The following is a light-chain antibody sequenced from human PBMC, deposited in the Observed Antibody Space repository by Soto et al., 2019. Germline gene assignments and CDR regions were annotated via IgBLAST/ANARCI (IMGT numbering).Light chain of an antibody. CDR3: ETWDSNTWV. Sequence: QTVVTQSSSASASLGSSVKLTCTLSSGHSSYIIAWHQQQPGKAPRYLMKLEGSGSYNKGSGVPDRFSGSSSGAERYLTISNLQSEDEADYYCETWDSNTWVFGGGTKVTVL. CDR1: SGHSSYI. J-gene: IGLJ3*02. CDR2: LEGSGSY. V-gene: IGLV4-60*03.